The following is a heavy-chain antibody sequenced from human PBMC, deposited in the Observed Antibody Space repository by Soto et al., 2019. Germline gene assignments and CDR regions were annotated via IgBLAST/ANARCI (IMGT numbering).Heavy chain of an antibody. CDR1: GFTFSSYA. V-gene: IGHV3-23*01. CDR2: ISDAAGSA. D-gene: IGHD4-17*01. J-gene: IGHJ3*01. Sequence: GESLRLSCVGSGFTFSSYAMSWVRQVPGKGLEWVSSISDAAGSAYYVDSVKGRFTISRDNSKKTLYLQMSSLRAEDSAVYYCARPYGGKIGDAPDLWGPGTMVTVSS. CDR3: ARPYGGKIGDAPDL.